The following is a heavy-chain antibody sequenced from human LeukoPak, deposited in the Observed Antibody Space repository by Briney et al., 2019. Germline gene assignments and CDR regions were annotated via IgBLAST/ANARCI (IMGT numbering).Heavy chain of an antibody. D-gene: IGHD6-19*01. CDR1: GFTFSSYW. Sequence: PGGPLRLSCAASGFTFSSYWMHWVRQAPGKGLVWVSRINSDGSSTSYADSVKGRFTISRDNAKNTLYLQMNSLRAEDTAVYYCARDYGSTSSGWYIHWFDPWGQGTLVTVSS. J-gene: IGHJ5*02. CDR3: ARDYGSTSSGWYIHWFDP. V-gene: IGHV3-74*01. CDR2: INSDGSST.